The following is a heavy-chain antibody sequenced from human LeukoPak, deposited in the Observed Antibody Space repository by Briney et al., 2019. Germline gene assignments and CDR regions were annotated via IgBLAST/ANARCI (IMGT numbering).Heavy chain of an antibody. J-gene: IGHJ6*02. V-gene: IGHV4-34*01. CDR3: ARGGWFGATYGMDV. CDR1: GGSFSGYY. Sequence: SETLSLTCAVYGGSFSGYYWSWIRQPPGKGLGWIGEINHSGSTNYNPSLKSRVTISVDTSKNQFSLKLSSVTAADTAVYYCARGGWFGATYGMDVWGQGTTITVSS. D-gene: IGHD3-10*01. CDR2: INHSGST.